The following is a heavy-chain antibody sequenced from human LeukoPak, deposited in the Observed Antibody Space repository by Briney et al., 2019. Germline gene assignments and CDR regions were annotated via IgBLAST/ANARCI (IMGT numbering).Heavy chain of an antibody. D-gene: IGHD6-6*01. V-gene: IGHV4-4*09. CDR3: ASGSSSGYYYMDV. CDR1: GGSISSYY. J-gene: IGHJ6*03. Sequence: SETLSLSCTVSGGSISSYYWSWIRQPPGKGLEWIGYIYTSGSTNYNPSLKSRVTISVDTSKNQFSLKLSSVTAADTAVYYCASGSSSGYYYMDVWGKGTTVTVSS. CDR2: IYTSGST.